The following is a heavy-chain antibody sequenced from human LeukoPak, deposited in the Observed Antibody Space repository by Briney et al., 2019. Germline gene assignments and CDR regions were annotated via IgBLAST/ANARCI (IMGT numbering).Heavy chain of an antibody. Sequence: KSSETLSLTCTVSGGSISSHYWSWIRQPPGKGLEWIGYIYYSGSTNYNPSLKSRVTISVDTSKNQFSLKLSSVTAADTAVYYCARDAEAFDFWSGYYSGRWFDPWGQGTLVTVSS. CDR2: IYYSGST. J-gene: IGHJ5*02. CDR1: GGSISSHY. V-gene: IGHV4-59*11. D-gene: IGHD3-3*01. CDR3: ARDAEAFDFWSGYYSGRWFDP.